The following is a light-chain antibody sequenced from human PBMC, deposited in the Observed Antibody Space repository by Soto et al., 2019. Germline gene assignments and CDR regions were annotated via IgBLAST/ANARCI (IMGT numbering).Light chain of an antibody. CDR2: EVI. CDR3: SSYTNGNTAVV. J-gene: IGLJ2*01. Sequence: QSVLAQPASVSGSPGQSITISCTGSSSDVGTYNYVSWYQQHPGKAPKLMLFEVINRPSGISNRFSGSKSGNTASLTISGLQSEDEAVYYCSSYTNGNTAVVFGGGTKLPV. CDR1: SSDVGTYNY. V-gene: IGLV2-14*01.